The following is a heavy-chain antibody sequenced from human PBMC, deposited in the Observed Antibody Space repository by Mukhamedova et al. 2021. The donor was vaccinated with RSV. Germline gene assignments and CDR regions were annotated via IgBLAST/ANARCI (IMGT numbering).Heavy chain of an antibody. V-gene: IGHV3-53*01. J-gene: IGHJ3*02. CDR3: AQKGGSTYWGAFDI. CDR2: NLSSGI. Sequence: VTANLSSGINAEYMGGRFTISRDNSKSTLYLQVHTLRAEDTAVYYCAQKGGSTYWGAFDIWGQGTMVTVSS. D-gene: IGHD3-16*01.